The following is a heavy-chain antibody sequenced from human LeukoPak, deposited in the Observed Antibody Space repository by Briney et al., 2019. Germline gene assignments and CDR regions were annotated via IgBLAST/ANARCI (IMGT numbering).Heavy chain of an antibody. Sequence: GASVKVSCKASGYTFTSYGISWVRQAPGQGLEWMGWISAYNGNTNYAQKLQGRVTMTTDTSTNTAYMELRSLRSDDTAVYYCARFEEIRYFDWLPPYGMDVWGQGTTVTVSS. CDR2: ISAYNGNT. CDR1: GYTFTSYG. D-gene: IGHD3-9*01. CDR3: ARFEEIRYFDWLPPYGMDV. J-gene: IGHJ6*02. V-gene: IGHV1-18*01.